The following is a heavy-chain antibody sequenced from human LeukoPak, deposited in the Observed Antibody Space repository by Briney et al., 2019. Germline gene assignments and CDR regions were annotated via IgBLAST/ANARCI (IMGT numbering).Heavy chain of an antibody. D-gene: IGHD4-23*01. V-gene: IGHV1-18*01. CDR1: GGTFSSYA. CDR3: ARDRGTVALN. Sequence: ASVKVSCKASGGTFSSYAVSWVRQAPGQGLEWMGWISAYNGNTNYAQKLQGRVTMTTDTSTSTAYMELRSLRSDDTAVYYCARDRGTVALNWGQGTLVTVSS. J-gene: IGHJ4*02. CDR2: ISAYNGNT.